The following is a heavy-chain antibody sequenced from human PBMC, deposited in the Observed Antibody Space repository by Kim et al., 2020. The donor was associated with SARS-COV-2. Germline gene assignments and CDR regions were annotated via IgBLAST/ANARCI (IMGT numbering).Heavy chain of an antibody. CDR3: ARHGYGNNRGFFDL. J-gene: IGHJ4*02. D-gene: IGHD6-13*01. CDR1: GYSFTSYW. V-gene: IGHV5-51*01. Sequence: GESLKISCKGSGYSFTSYWIGWVRQMPGKGLEWMGIIYPDDSKTRYSPSFQGQVTFSADRCISTAYLQWSSLEASDTAVYYCARHGYGNNRGFFDLWGQGTLVTVSS. CDR2: IYPDDSKT.